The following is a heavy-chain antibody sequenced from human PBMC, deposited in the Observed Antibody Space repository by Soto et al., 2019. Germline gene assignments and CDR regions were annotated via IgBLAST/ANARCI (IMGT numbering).Heavy chain of an antibody. CDR3: ARVAGYTPRYYYYYRSG. CDR1: GSTFTSYA. Sequence: ASVRVSSKASGSTFTSYAMHLVRQAPGQRLEWMGWISAGNGNTKYSQKFQGRVTITRDTSASTAYMELSRQRSSATAVYYWARVAGYTPRYYYYYRSGCGRETRVTVCS. J-gene: IGHJ6*03. D-gene: IGHD5-12*01. CDR2: ISAGNGNT. V-gene: IGHV1-3*01.